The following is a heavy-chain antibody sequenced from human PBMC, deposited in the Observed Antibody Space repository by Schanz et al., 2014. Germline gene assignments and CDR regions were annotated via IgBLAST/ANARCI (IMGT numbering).Heavy chain of an antibody. V-gene: IGHV3-33*01. CDR1: GFTFSSYG. CDR2: MLYDGSIK. D-gene: IGHD1-1*01. Sequence: QVQLVESGGGVVQPGRSLRLSCAASGFTFSSYGMHWVRQAPGKGLEWVAAMLYDGSIKYYGDSVKGRFTVSRDSGQNSLYLQMNSLRAGDTAVYYCARGTDWILHYWGQGALVTVSS. CDR3: ARGTDWILHY. J-gene: IGHJ4*02.